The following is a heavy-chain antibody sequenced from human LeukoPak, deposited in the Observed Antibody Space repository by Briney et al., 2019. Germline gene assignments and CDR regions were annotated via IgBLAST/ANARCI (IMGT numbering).Heavy chain of an antibody. V-gene: IGHV5-51*01. D-gene: IGHD3-10*01. CDR1: AYSFTNYW. Sequence: GESLKISCKGSAYSFTNYWIGWVRQVPGKGLEWMGIIYPGDSDTRYSTSFQSQVTISADKSLTTAYLQWSSLKASDTAMYYCATMEYSFGSRTGFDPWGQGTLVTVSS. CDR2: IYPGDSDT. J-gene: IGHJ5*02. CDR3: ATMEYSFGSRTGFDP.